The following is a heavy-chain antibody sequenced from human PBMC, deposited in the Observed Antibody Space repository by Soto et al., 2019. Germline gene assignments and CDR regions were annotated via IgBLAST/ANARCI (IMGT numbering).Heavy chain of an antibody. CDR2: ISYDGSNK. CDR3: AGDGEGDDSSGYIDY. J-gene: IGHJ4*02. V-gene: IGHV3-30-3*01. Sequence: QVQLVESGGGVVQPGRSLRLSCAASGFTFSSYAMHWVRQAPGKGLEWVAVISYDGSNKYYADSVKGRFTISRDNSKNTLYLQMNSLRAEDTAVYYCAGDGEGDDSSGYIDYWGQGTLVTVSS. D-gene: IGHD3-22*01. CDR1: GFTFSSYA.